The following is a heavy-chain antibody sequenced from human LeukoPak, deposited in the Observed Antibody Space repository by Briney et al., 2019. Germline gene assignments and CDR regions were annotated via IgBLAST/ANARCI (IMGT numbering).Heavy chain of an antibody. J-gene: IGHJ4*02. V-gene: IGHV3-53*01. CDR1: GFTVSSHY. CDR3: ARGGGNYWNPRY. Sequence: GGSLRLSCAASGFTVSSHYMSWVRQAPGKGLEWDSILYSDDTTYYADSVQGRFSISRDNSKNTLFLQMNSLRADDTAVYYCARGGGNYWNPRYWGQGTLVTVSS. D-gene: IGHD1-1*01. CDR2: LYSDDTT.